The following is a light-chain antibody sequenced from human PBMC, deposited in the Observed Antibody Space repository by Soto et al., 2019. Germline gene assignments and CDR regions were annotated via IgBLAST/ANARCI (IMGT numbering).Light chain of an antibody. Sequence: QSVLTQPPSVSGAPGQRVTISCTGSSPNIGADYDVHWYQQLPGTAPKLLISGNSNRPSGVPDRFSGSKSGTSASLAITGLQAEDEADYYCQSYDSSLSGVVFGGGTKLTVL. CDR2: GNS. J-gene: IGLJ3*02. CDR1: SPNIGADYD. CDR3: QSYDSSLSGVV. V-gene: IGLV1-40*01.